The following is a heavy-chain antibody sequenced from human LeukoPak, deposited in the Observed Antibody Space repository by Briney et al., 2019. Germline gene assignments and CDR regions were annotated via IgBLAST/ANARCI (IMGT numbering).Heavy chain of an antibody. D-gene: IGHD6-19*01. J-gene: IGHJ4*02. Sequence: GGSLRLSCAASGFTFSSYAMHWVRQAPGKGLEWVAVIWYDGSNKYYADSVKGRFTISRDNSKNTLYLQMNSLRAEDTAVYYCARGQPTPYSSGRFYWGQGTLVTVSS. CDR2: IWYDGSNK. V-gene: IGHV3-33*08. CDR3: ARGQPTPYSSGRFY. CDR1: GFTFSSYA.